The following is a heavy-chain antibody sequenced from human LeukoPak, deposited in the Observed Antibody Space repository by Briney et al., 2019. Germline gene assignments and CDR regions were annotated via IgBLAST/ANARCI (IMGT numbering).Heavy chain of an antibody. Sequence: GGSLRLSCAASGFTFSSYAMHWVRQAPGKGLEWVAVISYDGSNKYYADSVKGRFTISRDNSKNTLYLQMNSLRAEGTAVYYCAKISWDSGGDREKFWGQGTLVTVSS. J-gene: IGHJ4*02. D-gene: IGHD2-21*02. V-gene: IGHV3-30*04. CDR3: AKISWDSGGDREKF. CDR1: GFTFSSYA. CDR2: ISYDGSNK.